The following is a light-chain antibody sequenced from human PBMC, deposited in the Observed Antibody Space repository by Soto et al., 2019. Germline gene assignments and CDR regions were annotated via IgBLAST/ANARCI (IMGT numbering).Light chain of an antibody. CDR1: QSVSSY. CDR3: QQRFT. Sequence: DIMLTQSPATLSLSLEERATLSCRASQSVSSYLAWYQQKPGQAPRLLIYDVSNRATGIPARFSGSGSGTDFTLTISSLEPEDFAVYYCQQRFTFGQGTRLEIK. CDR2: DVS. J-gene: IGKJ5*01. V-gene: IGKV3-11*01.